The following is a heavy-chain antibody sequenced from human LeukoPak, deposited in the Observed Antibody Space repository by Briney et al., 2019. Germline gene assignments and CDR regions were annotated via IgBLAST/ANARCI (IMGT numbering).Heavy chain of an antibody. V-gene: IGHV3-23*01. CDR1: GFTFSSYA. CDR2: ISGSGGST. Sequence: GGSLRLSCAASGFTFSSYAMSWVRQAPGKGLEWVSAISGSGGSTYYADSVKGRFTISRDNSKNTLYLQMNSLRAEDTAVYYCAKGPIVVVPAAQSGAFDIWGQGTMVTVSS. D-gene: IGHD2-2*01. J-gene: IGHJ3*02. CDR3: AKGPIVVVPAAQSGAFDI.